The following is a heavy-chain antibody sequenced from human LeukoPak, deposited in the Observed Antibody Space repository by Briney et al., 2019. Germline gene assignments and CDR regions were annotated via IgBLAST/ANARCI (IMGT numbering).Heavy chain of an antibody. CDR3: ARGGTGSGWYGVPFDY. CDR1: GYTFTSYG. CDR2: ISAYNGNT. Sequence: ASVKVSCKASGYTFTSYGISWVRQAPGQGLEWMGWISAYNGNTNYAQKLQGRVTMTTGTSTSTAYMELRSLRSDDTAVYYCARGGTGSGWYGVPFDYWGQGTLVTVSS. J-gene: IGHJ4*02. D-gene: IGHD6-19*01. V-gene: IGHV1-18*01.